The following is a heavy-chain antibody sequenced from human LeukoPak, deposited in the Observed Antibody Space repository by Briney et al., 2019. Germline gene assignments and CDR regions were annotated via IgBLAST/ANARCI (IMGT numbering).Heavy chain of an antibody. V-gene: IGHV6-1*01. CDR2: TYYRSKGYN. Sequence: SPTLSLTFAISGDSVSSNSAAWNWLRQSPSRGLEWLGRTYYRSKGYNDYAVSVKSRITINADTSKNQFSLQLNSVTPEDTAVYYCARDRAVGFAYWGQRTLVTVSS. CDR3: ARDRAVGFAY. J-gene: IGHJ4*02. D-gene: IGHD6-19*01. CDR1: GDSVSSNSAA.